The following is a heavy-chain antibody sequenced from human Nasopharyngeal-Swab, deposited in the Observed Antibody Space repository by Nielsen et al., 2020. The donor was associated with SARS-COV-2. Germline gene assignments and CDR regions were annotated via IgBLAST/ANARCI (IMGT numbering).Heavy chain of an antibody. V-gene: IGHV3-23*01. D-gene: IGHD6-13*01. CDR1: GFTFSSYA. CDR2: ISGSGGRT. Sequence: GGSLRLSCAASGFTFSSYAMSWVRQAPGKGLEWVSAISGSGGRTYYADSVKGRFTISRDNSKNTLYLQMSSLRAEDTAVYYCAKDLSGIAAADDAFDIWGQGTMVTVSS. J-gene: IGHJ3*02. CDR3: AKDLSGIAAADDAFDI.